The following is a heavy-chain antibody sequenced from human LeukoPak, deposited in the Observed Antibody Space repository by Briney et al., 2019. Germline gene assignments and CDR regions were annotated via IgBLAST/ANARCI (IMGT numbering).Heavy chain of an antibody. V-gene: IGHV3-30-3*01. CDR1: GFTFTSYN. CDR3: ARESRDYGSGSHYSGIPPNFDN. CDR2: ISNDGSHE. D-gene: IGHD3-10*01. Sequence: GKSLRLSCAASGFTFTSYNMHWVRQAPGKGLEWVALISNDGSHEYYSDSVKGRLTISRDNAKNSLYLQMNSLRAEDTAVYYCARESRDYGSGSHYSGIPPNFDNWGQGTLVTVSS. J-gene: IGHJ4*02.